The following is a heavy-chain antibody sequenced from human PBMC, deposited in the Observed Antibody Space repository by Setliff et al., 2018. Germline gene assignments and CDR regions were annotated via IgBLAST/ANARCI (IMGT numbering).Heavy chain of an antibody. V-gene: IGHV3-33*08. D-gene: IGHD2-15*01. CDR1: GFAFSTYR. Sequence: GESLKISCAASGFAFSTYRMHWVRQAPGKGLEWVAVIWDDGGNKYHADSVKGRFTISRDNSKNTLYLQMNSLRPEDTAVYYCARTCSGSGCYAGLESWGQGTPVTVSS. CDR2: IWDDGGNK. J-gene: IGHJ4*02. CDR3: ARTCSGSGCYAGLES.